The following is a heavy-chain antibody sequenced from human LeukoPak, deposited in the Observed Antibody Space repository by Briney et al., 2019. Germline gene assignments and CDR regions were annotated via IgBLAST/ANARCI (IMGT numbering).Heavy chain of an antibody. CDR1: GYTFTSYG. J-gene: IGHJ3*02. V-gene: IGHV1-18*01. CDR3: AGSSLTGDLIWLGAFDI. Sequence: ASVKVSCKASGYTFTSYGISWVRQAPGQGLEWMGWISAYNGNTNYAQKLQGRVTMTTDTSTSTAYMELRSLRSDDTAVYYCAGSSLTGDLIWLGAFDIWGQGTMVTVSS. CDR2: ISAYNGNT. D-gene: IGHD7-27*01.